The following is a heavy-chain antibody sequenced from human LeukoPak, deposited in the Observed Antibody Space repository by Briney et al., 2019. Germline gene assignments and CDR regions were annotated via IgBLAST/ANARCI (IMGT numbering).Heavy chain of an antibody. V-gene: IGHV1-2*02. CDR3: ARGPRYSSSWKLGY. D-gene: IGHD6-13*01. CDR1: GYTFTGYY. Sequence: ASVKVSCKASGYTFTGYYMHWVRQAPGQGLEWMGWINPNSGGANYAQKFQGRVTITRDMSTSTAYMELSSLRSEDTAVYYCARGPRYSSSWKLGYWGQGTLVTVSS. J-gene: IGHJ4*02. CDR2: INPNSGGA.